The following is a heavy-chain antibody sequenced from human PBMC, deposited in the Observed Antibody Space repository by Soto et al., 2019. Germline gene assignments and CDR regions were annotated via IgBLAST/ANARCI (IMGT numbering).Heavy chain of an antibody. J-gene: IGHJ1*01. D-gene: IGHD3-9*01. CDR1: GFTFSSYG. CDR2: ISYDGSNK. Sequence: PGGSLRLSCAASGFTFSSYGMHWVRQAPGQGLEWVAIISYDGSNKYYADSVKGRFTISRDNSKNTLYLQMNSLRAEDTAVYYCAKIYDILTGRGREYFQHWGQGTLVTVSS. V-gene: IGHV3-30*18. CDR3: AKIYDILTGRGREYFQH.